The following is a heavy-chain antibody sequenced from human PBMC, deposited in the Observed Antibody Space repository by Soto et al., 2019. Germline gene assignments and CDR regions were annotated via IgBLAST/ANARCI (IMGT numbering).Heavy chain of an antibody. CDR3: ARQGSYWHGGGGWLDP. V-gene: IGHV3-13*01. Sequence: VQLVESGGGLVQPGGSLRLSCAASGLTFSAYDMHWVRQATGKGLEWVAAIGTQHDAYYPDSVKGRFTISRKNAKNSLYLQMKSLRAGDTAVYYCARQGSYWHGGGGWLDPWGQGTLVTVSS. D-gene: IGHD2-8*02. CDR1: GLTFSAYD. J-gene: IGHJ5*02. CDR2: IGTQHDA.